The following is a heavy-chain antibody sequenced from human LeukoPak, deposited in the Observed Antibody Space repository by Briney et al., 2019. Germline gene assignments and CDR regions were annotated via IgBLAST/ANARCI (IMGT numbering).Heavy chain of an antibody. CDR1: SGSISSYY. CDR3: ARVDFWSGYGYYYYGMDV. V-gene: IGHV4-59*01. J-gene: IGHJ6*02. CDR2: IYYSGST. Sequence: SETLSLTCTVSSGSISSYYWSWIRQPPGKGLEWIGYIYYSGSTNYNPSLKSRVTISVDTSKNQFSLKLSSVTAADTAVYYCARVDFWSGYGYYYYGMDVWGQGTTVTVSS. D-gene: IGHD3-3*01.